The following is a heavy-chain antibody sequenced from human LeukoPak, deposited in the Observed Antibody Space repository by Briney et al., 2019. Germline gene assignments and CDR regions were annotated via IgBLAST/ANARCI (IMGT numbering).Heavy chain of an antibody. Sequence: SETLSLTCAVYGGSFSGYYWSWIRQPPGKGLEWIGEINHSGSTNYNPSLKSRVTISVDTSKNQFSLKLNSGTAADTAVYYCARGSHGDYGRRKYFDYWGQGTLVTVSS. V-gene: IGHV4-34*01. CDR3: ARGSHGDYGRRKYFDY. CDR1: GGSFSGYY. D-gene: IGHD4-17*01. J-gene: IGHJ4*02. CDR2: INHSGST.